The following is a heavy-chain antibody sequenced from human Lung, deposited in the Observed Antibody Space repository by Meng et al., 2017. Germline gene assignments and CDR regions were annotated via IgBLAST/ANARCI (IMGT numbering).Heavy chain of an antibody. Sequence: QAQHHSWVVGRLKPSRPLALTCVAFGGSFSDYYWSWIRQPPGKGLEWIGEINHSGSTNYNPSLESRATISVDTSQNNLSLKLSSVTAADSAVYYCARGPTTMAHDFDYWGQGTLVTVSS. CDR2: INHSGST. CDR3: ARGPTTMAHDFDY. CDR1: GGSFSDYY. D-gene: IGHD4-11*01. J-gene: IGHJ4*02. V-gene: IGHV4-34*01.